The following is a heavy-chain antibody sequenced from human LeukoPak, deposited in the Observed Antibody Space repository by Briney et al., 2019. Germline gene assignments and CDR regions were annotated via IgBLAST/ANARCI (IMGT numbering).Heavy chain of an antibody. V-gene: IGHV4-39*07. CDR1: GGSISSSSYY. CDR3: ARDGDAPAIDY. CDR2: IYYSRST. D-gene: IGHD4-17*01. J-gene: IGHJ4*02. Sequence: SETLSLTCTVSGGSISSSSYYWGWIRQPPGKGLEWIGSIYYSRSTYYNPSLKSRVTISVDTSKNQFSLKLSSVTAADTAVYYCARDGDAPAIDYWGQGTLVTVSS.